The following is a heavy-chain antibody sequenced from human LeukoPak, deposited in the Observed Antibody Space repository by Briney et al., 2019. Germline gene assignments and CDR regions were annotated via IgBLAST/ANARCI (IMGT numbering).Heavy chain of an antibody. CDR3: ARRDYDFWSGLDY. V-gene: IGHV1-18*04. J-gene: IGHJ4*02. CDR1: GYTFTDYY. CDR2: ISAYNGNT. D-gene: IGHD3-3*01. Sequence: GASVKVSCKSSGYTFTDYYIHWVRQAPGQGPEWMGWISAYNGNTNYAQKLQGRVTMTTDTSTSTAYMELRSLRSDDTAVYYCARRDYDFWSGLDYWGQGTLVTVSS.